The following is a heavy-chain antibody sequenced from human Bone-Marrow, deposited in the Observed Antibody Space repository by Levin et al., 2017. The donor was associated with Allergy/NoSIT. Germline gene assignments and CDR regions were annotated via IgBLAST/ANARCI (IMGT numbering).Heavy chain of an antibody. CDR2: IRSKADGETT. J-gene: IGHJ5*02. CDR3: ARDHDWFDP. Sequence: LSLTCAASGFTFTNAWMSWVRQAPGKGLEWVGRIRSKADGETTDYAAPVKGRFSLSRDDSKNTLFLQINSLTTEDTAVYYCARDHDWFDPWGQGTLVTVSS. V-gene: IGHV3-15*01. CDR1: GFTFTNAW.